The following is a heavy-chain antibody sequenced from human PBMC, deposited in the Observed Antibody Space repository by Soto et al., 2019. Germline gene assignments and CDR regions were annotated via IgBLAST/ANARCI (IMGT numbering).Heavy chain of an antibody. J-gene: IGHJ6*02. D-gene: IGHD6-19*01. CDR1: GFTFSSYG. CDR2: ILYDGSKK. Sequence: SLKISCAASGFTFSSYGMHWVRQAPGKGLEWVAVILYDGSKKYYADSVKGRFTISRDNSKNTLYLQMSSLRAEDTALYYCVKDGSSGWPYFDDMDVWGQGTTVTVSS. CDR3: VKDGSSGWPYFDDMDV. V-gene: IGHV3-30*18.